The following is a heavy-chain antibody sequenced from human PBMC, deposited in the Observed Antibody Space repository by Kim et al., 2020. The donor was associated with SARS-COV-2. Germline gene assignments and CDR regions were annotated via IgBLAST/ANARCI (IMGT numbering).Heavy chain of an antibody. Sequence: GESLKISCKGSGYSFTSYWIDWVRQMPGKGLEWMGIIYPGDSDTRYSPSFQGQVTISADKSISTAYLQWSSLKASDTAMYYCARERGSSGWYTGVDYWGQGTLVTVSS. V-gene: IGHV5-51*01. CDR1: GYSFTSYW. CDR3: ARERGSSGWYTGVDY. J-gene: IGHJ4*02. D-gene: IGHD6-19*01. CDR2: IYPGDSDT.